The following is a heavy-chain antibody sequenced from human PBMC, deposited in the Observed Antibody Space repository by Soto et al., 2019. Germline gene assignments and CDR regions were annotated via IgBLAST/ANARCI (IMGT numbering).Heavy chain of an antibody. V-gene: IGHV4-39*01. D-gene: IGHD6-19*01. CDR2: IYYSGST. J-gene: IGHJ5*02. CDR3: ARPNKWLPNWFDP. Sequence: SETLSLTCTVSGGSISSSSYYWGWIRQPPGKGLEWIGSIYYSGSTYYNPSLKSRVTISVDTSKNQFSLKLSSVTAADTAVYYCARPNKWLPNWFDPWGQGTLVTVSS. CDR1: GGSISSSSYY.